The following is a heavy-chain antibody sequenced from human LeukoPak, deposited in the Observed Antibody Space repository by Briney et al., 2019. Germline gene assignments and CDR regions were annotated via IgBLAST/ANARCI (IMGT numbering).Heavy chain of an antibody. Sequence: PGGSLRLSCAASGFTFNNYAMSWVRQAPGKGLDWVATIDGSGGSTYYADSVKGWFTVSRDNSKNTVYLQMSSLRAEDTAVYYCAKSGQFDSWGQGTLVTVSS. CDR2: IDGSGGST. CDR1: GFTFNNYA. CDR3: AKSGQFDS. J-gene: IGHJ4*02. V-gene: IGHV3-23*01.